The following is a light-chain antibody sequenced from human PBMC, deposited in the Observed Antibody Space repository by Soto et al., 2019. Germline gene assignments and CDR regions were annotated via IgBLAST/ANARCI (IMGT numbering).Light chain of an antibody. Sequence: EIVMTQSPATLSVSPGERATLSCRASQSVSSNLAWYQQKPGQAPRLLIYGASTRATGIQARFSGSGSGTEFTLTISSLQSEDFAVYYCQQYNNWPLFTFGPGTKVYIK. J-gene: IGKJ3*01. CDR3: QQYNNWPLFT. V-gene: IGKV3-15*01. CDR2: GAS. CDR1: QSVSSN.